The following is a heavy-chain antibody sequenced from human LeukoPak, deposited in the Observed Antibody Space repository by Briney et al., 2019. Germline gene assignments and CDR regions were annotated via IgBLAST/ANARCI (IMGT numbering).Heavy chain of an antibody. CDR2: IWYDGSNK. V-gene: IGHV3-33*01. D-gene: IGHD3-22*01. J-gene: IGHJ3*02. CDR3: ARSRVVVITIDAFDI. Sequence: GGSLRLSCAASGFTFSSYGMHWVRQAPGKGLEWVAVIWYDGSNKYYADSVKGRFTISRDDSKNTLYLQMNSLRAEDTAVYYCARSRVVVITIDAFDIWGQGTMVTVSS. CDR1: GFTFSSYG.